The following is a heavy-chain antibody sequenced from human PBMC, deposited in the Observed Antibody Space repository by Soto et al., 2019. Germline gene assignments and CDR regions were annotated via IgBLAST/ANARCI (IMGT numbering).Heavy chain of an antibody. CDR2: IGTAGDT. V-gene: IGHV3-13*01. Sequence: EVQLVESGGGLVQPGGSLRLSCAASGFTFSSYDMHWVRQATGKGLEWVSAIGTAGDTYYPGSVKGRFTISRENAKNSLYLQMNSLRAEDTAVYYCARENTAMGHELIDYWGQGTLVTVSS. CDR1: GFTFSSYD. CDR3: ARENTAMGHELIDY. J-gene: IGHJ4*02. D-gene: IGHD5-18*01.